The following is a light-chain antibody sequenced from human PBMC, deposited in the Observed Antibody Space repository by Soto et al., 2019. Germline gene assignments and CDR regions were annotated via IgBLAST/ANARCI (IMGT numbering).Light chain of an antibody. CDR3: RSYTSSITLVV. V-gene: IGLV2-14*01. J-gene: IGLJ2*01. CDR1: SSDVGGYNY. Sequence: QSALTQPASVSGSPGQSITISCTGTSSDVGGYNYVSWYQQHPGKAPKLMIYEVSNRPSGVSNRFSGSKSGNTASLTISGLQGEDGADYYCRSYTSSITLVVFGGGTKLTVL. CDR2: EVS.